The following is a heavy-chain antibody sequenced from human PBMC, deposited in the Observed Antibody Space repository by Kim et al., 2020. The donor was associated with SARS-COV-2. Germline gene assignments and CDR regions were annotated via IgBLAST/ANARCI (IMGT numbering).Heavy chain of an antibody. V-gene: IGHV3-11*05. CDR2: ISSSSSYT. J-gene: IGHJ4*02. Sequence: GGSLRLSCAASGFTFSDYYMSWIRQAPGKGLEWVSYISSSSSYTNYADSVKGRFTISRDNAKNSLYLQMNSLRAEDTAVYYCAREGLCSGGSCYSGYYFDYWGQGTLVTVSS. D-gene: IGHD2-15*01. CDR3: AREGLCSGGSCYSGYYFDY. CDR1: GFTFSDYY.